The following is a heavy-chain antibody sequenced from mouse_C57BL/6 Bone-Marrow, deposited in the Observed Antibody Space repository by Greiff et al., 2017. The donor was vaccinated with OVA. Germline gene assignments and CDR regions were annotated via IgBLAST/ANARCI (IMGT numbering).Heavy chain of an antibody. D-gene: IGHD2-3*01. Sequence: EVQRVESGGGLVQPKGSLKLSCAASGFSFNTYAMNWVRQAPGKGLEWVARIRSKSNNYATYYADSVKDRFTISRDDSESMLYLQMNNLKTEDTAMYYCVRHYGYFYYAMDYWGQGTSVTVSS. CDR1: GFSFNTYA. J-gene: IGHJ4*01. V-gene: IGHV10-1*01. CDR3: VRHYGYFYYAMDY. CDR2: IRSKSNNYAT.